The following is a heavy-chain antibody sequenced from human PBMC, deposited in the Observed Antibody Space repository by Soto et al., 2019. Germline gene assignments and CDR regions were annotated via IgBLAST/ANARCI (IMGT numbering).Heavy chain of an antibody. V-gene: IGHV4-59*01. J-gene: IGHJ5*02. D-gene: IGHD3-10*01. CDR1: GFSLTGYH. CDR2: VYYSGSV. CDR3: ARRLNLGSFDH. Sequence: PSETLSLTCNVSGFSLTGYHWNWIRQPPGKTLEWIGFVYYSGSVSYNPSLKGRASISVDRSKNQFSLRLTSVTAADTAVYYCARRLNLGSFDHWGQGTLVTVSS.